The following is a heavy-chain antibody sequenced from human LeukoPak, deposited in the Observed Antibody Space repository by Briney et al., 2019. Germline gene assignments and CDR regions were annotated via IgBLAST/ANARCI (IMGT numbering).Heavy chain of an antibody. Sequence: SETLSLTCTVSGGSISSSSYYWGWIRQPPGKGLEWIGSIYYSGSTYYNPSLKSRVTISVDTSKNQFSLKLSSVTAADTAVCYCARIQMTTVSRWGQGTLVTVSS. D-gene: IGHD4-17*01. V-gene: IGHV4-39*01. CDR1: GGSISSSSYY. CDR2: IYYSGST. CDR3: ARIQMTTVSR. J-gene: IGHJ4*02.